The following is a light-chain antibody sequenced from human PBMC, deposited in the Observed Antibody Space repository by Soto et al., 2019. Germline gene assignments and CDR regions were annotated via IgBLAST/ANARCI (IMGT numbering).Light chain of an antibody. V-gene: IGKV2-28*01. CDR3: MQALQTPNT. Sequence: DIVMTQSPLSLPVTPGEPASISCRSSQSLLHNNGYNYLDWYLQKPGQSPQLLIYLGSNRASGVPDRFSGSGSGTYFTLKISRVEAEDVGLYYCMQALQTPNTFGQGTDWRL. CDR1: QSLLHNNGYNY. J-gene: IGKJ5*01. CDR2: LGS.